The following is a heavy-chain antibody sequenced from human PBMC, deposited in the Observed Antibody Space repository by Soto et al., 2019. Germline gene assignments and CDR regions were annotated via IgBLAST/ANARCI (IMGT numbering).Heavy chain of an antibody. CDR2: ISESSSST. Sequence: EVPLLESGGGLVQPGGSLRLSCAASGLTFSRHAMAWVRQAPGKGLEWLSSISESSSSTYYADSVTDRFTISKDNSKNMLYLQMISLRAEETDVYYCAKKPNGFDSWGQGTLVTVSS. J-gene: IGHJ5*01. V-gene: IGHV3-23*01. CDR1: GLTFSRHA. CDR3: AKKPNGFDS.